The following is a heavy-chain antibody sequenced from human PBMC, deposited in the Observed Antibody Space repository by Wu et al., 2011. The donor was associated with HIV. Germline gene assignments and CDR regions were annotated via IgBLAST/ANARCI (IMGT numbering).Heavy chain of an antibody. CDR2: ILPLFGTA. CDR3: ARDSTVTRIRLYYYYMDV. D-gene: IGHD4-17*01. V-gene: IGHV1-69*08. Sequence: QVQLVQSGAEVKKPGSSVKVSCKASGGTFSSYSFSWLRQAPGQGLEWMGRILPLFGTANYAQKFQGRVTLTADKSTSTAYMELSSLRSEDTAVYYCARDSTVTRIRLYYYYMDVWGKGTTVTVSS. J-gene: IGHJ6*03. CDR1: GGTFSSYS.